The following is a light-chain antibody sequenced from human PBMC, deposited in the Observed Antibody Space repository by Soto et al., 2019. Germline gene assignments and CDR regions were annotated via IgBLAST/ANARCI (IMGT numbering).Light chain of an antibody. V-gene: IGKV1-5*03. CDR2: KAS. CDR1: QSISNW. CDR3: QCGVT. J-gene: IGKJ4*01. Sequence: DIQMTQSPSTLSASVGDRVTITCRASQSISNWLAWYQQKPGKAPKLLIYKASSLESGVPSRFSGRGSGTELTLTISSLQPHDFATYYYQCGVTFGGGPKVEIK.